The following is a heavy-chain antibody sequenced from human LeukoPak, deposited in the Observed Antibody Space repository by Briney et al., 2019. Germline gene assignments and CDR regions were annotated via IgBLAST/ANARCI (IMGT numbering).Heavy chain of an antibody. J-gene: IGHJ4*02. D-gene: IGHD1-26*01. CDR3: ARVSSGATTVDY. CDR1: GGSISSSNW. CDR2: IYHSGST. V-gene: IGHV4-4*02. Sequence: ASETLSLTCAVSGGSISSSNWWSWVRQPPGKGLEWIGEIYHSGSTNYSPSLKSRVTISVDKSKNQFSLKLSSVTAADTAVYYCARVSSGATTVDYWGQGTLVTVSS.